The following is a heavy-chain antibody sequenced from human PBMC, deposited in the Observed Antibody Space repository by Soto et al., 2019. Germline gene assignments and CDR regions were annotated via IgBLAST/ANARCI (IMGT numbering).Heavy chain of an antibody. CDR1: GFPFSSYV. V-gene: IGHV3-23*01. CDR2: ISGGGSNT. CDR3: AKDSNKYSSSLRGRYFDY. D-gene: IGHD4-4*01. Sequence: GGSLRLSCAASGFPFSSYVMSGVRQAPGKGLEWVSGISGGGSNTFYADSVKGRFTISRDNSKNTLLLQMNSLGAGDTAVYYCAKDSNKYSSSLRGRYFDYWGQGTLVPVSS. J-gene: IGHJ4*03.